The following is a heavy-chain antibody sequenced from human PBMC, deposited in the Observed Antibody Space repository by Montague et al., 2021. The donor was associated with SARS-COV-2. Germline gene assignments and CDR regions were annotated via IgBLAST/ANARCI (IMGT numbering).Heavy chain of an antibody. Sequence: SLRLSCAASGFTFSSYTMHWVRQAPGKGLEWVAGITYDGSSKYYADSVKGRFTISRDNSKNTLYLQMNSLRPEDTAVHYCARGGEGYISGCMEDWGQGTLVTVSS. CDR3: ARGGEGYISGCMED. V-gene: IGHV3-30*04. CDR1: GFTFSSYT. D-gene: IGHD6-19*01. J-gene: IGHJ4*02. CDR2: ITYDGSSK.